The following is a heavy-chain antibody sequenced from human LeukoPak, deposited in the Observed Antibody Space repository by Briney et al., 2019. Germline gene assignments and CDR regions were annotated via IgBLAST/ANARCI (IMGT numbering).Heavy chain of an antibody. Sequence: PGGSLRLSCAASGFTFSNYAMSWVRQAPGRGLEWVSVVSGGGGSTYSADSVKGRFTISRDNSKSTLSLQMNSLRAEDTAVYYCAKANTFCFASGTYWDAWGQGSLVTVSS. CDR3: AKANTFCFASGTYWDA. D-gene: IGHD3-10*01. V-gene: IGHV3-23*01. CDR1: GFTFSNYA. J-gene: IGHJ5*02. CDR2: VSGGGGST.